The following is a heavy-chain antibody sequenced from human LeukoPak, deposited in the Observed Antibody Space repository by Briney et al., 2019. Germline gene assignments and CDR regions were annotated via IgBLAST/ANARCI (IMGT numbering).Heavy chain of an antibody. D-gene: IGHD6-19*01. CDR3: AKGRREYSSGWYFDPFPEYYYYGMDV. J-gene: IGHJ6*02. CDR2: ISGGGGST. CDR1: GFTYDDYA. V-gene: IGHV3-43*02. Sequence: GGSVSLSCAASGFTYDDYAMHCVRQAPGRGLEWVSLISGGGGSTYYAGSVKGRFTIGRDNNKNSPYLQMNSRRTEDTDLYYCAKGRREYSSGWYFDPFPEYYYYGMDVWGQGTTVTVSS.